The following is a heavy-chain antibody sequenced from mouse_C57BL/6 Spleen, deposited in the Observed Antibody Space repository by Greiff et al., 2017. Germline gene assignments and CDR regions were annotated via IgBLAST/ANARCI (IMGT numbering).Heavy chain of an antibody. Sequence: EVQRVESGGGLVKPGGSLKLSCAASGFTLSAYGMHWVRQAPQSGLEWVAYISSGSSTVYYADTVLGRYPISSDNAKNTLFLQMTGQGAAATAMYYCAGGRSRAWFAYWGQGTLVTVSA. J-gene: IGHJ3*01. CDR1: GFTLSAYG. CDR3: AGGRSRAWFAY. V-gene: IGHV5-17*01. CDR2: ISSGSSTV. D-gene: IGHD1-1*01.